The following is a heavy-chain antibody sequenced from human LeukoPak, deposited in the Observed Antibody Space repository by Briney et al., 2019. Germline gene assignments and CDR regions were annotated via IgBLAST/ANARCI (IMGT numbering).Heavy chain of an antibody. J-gene: IGHJ6*02. D-gene: IGHD4-23*01. CDR3: ARLSNSPGPYYYYGMDV. CDR1: GVSISSSSYY. V-gene: IGHV4-39*01. CDR2: IHYSGTT. Sequence: PSETLSLTCTVSGVSISSSSYYWGWIRQPPGKGLEWIGTIHYSGTTYYNPSLKRRVTISVDTSKNQFSLKLSSATAADMAVYYCARLSNSPGPYYYYGMDVWGQGTTVTVSS.